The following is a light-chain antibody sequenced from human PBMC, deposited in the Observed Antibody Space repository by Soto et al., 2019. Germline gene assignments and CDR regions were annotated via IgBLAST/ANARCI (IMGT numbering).Light chain of an antibody. Sequence: EIVLTQSPGTLSLSPGERATLSCRASQSFRGNYLAWYQQKPGQAPRLLIYGASNRATGIPDRFSGSGSGTDFTLTISRLEPEDFAVYYCQQYGSSGTFGQGTKVDIK. CDR2: GAS. CDR3: QQYGSSGT. J-gene: IGKJ1*01. CDR1: QSFRGNY. V-gene: IGKV3-20*01.